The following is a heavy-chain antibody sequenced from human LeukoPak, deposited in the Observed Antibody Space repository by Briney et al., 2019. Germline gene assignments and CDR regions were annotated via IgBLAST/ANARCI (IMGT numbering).Heavy chain of an antibody. CDR3: VKGPSGTYFWYFDY. D-gene: IGHD1-26*01. CDR1: GFTFRSYG. V-gene: IGHV3-30*18. J-gene: IGHJ4*02. CDR2: VSYDESNK. Sequence: GRSLRLSCAASGFTFRSYGMHWVRQAPGKGLEWVAFVSYDESNKFYADSVKGRFTISRDNSKNTVYLQMSSLRPEDRAVYYCVKGPSGTYFWYFDYWGQGTLVTVSS.